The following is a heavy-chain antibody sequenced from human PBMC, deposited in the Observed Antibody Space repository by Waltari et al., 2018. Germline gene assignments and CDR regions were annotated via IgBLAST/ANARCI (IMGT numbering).Heavy chain of an antibody. J-gene: IGHJ4*02. CDR3: ARDFTKGYGGGDY. CDR1: GFTFSSYG. CDR2: IWYDGNNK. Sequence: QVQLVESGGGVVQPGRSLRLSCAASGFTFSSYGMHWVRQAPGKGLDLVAVIWYDGNNKYYADAVQSRFTISRDNSNNTLYLQMNSLRAEDTAVYYCARDFTKGYGGGDYWGQGTLVTVSS. V-gene: IGHV3-33*01. D-gene: IGHD3-16*01.